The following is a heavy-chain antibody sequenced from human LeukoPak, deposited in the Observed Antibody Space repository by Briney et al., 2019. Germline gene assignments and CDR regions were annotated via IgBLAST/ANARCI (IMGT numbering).Heavy chain of an antibody. CDR1: GDSISGYY. J-gene: IGHJ4*02. D-gene: IGHD1-26*01. V-gene: IGHV4-39*01. CDR3: ARQGSGNYLSPVNY. CDR2: IYYSGST. Sequence: PSETLSLTCTVSGDSISGYYWGWIRQPPGKGLEWIGTIYYSGSTYYNPSLKSRVTISVDTSKNQFSLKLSSVTAADTAVYYCARQGSGNYLSPVNYWGQGTLVTVSS.